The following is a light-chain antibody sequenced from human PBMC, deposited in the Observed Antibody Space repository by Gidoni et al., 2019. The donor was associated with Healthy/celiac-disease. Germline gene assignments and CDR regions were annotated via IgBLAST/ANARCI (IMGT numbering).Light chain of an antibody. CDR2: GAS. Sequence: VLTQSPCPLSLSPGERATLSCRASQSVSSSYLAWYQQKPGQALRIRIYGASSRATGIPDRFSGSGSGTDFTLTISRLEPEDFAVYYCQQYGSTLFTFGPGTKVEIK. J-gene: IGKJ3*01. CDR1: QSVSSSY. V-gene: IGKV3-20*01. CDR3: QQYGSTLFT.